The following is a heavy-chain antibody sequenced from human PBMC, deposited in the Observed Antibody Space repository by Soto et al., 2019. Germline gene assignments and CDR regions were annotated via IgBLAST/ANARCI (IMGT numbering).Heavy chain of an antibody. Sequence: PSQTLSLTCAISADSVSSKSAAWNWIRQSPSRGLEWLGRTYYRSKWYNDYAVSVKSRITINPDTSKNQFSLQLNSVTPEDTAVNYCARVPNFFRLKIGYEDALDFWCKATMITVSS. D-gene: IGHD5-18*01. V-gene: IGHV6-1*01. CDR1: ADSVSSKSAA. J-gene: IGHJ3*01. CDR2: TYYRSKWYN. CDR3: ARVPNFFRLKIGYEDALDF.